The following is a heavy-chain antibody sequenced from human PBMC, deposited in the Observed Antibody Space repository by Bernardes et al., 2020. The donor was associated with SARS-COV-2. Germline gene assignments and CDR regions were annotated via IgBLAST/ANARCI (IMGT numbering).Heavy chain of an antibody. D-gene: IGHD6-13*01. Sequence: SETLSLTCAVYVGSFSGYYWSWIRQPPGKGLEWIGEINHSGSTNYNPSLKSRVTISVDTSKNQFSLKLSSVTAADTAVYYCARGSYSSSWYGTRNWFDPGGQGTMVTVSS. J-gene: IGHJ3*01. CDR2: INHSGST. CDR3: ARGSYSSSWYGTRNWFDP. V-gene: IGHV4-34*01. CDR1: VGSFSGYY.